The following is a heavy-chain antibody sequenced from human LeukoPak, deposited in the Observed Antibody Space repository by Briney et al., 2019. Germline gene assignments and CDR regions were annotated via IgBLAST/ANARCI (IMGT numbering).Heavy chain of an antibody. D-gene: IGHD4-23*01. CDR2: ISGSGGST. J-gene: IGHJ4*02. V-gene: IGHV3-23*01. CDR3: AKGRAGDYGGKPRQGY. CDR1: GFIFSSYA. Sequence: PGGSLRLSCAASGFIFSSYAMSWVRQAPGKGLEWVSAISGSGGSTYYADSVKGRFTISRDNSKNTLYLQMNSLRAEDTAVYYCAKGRAGDYGGKPRQGYWGQGTLVTVSS.